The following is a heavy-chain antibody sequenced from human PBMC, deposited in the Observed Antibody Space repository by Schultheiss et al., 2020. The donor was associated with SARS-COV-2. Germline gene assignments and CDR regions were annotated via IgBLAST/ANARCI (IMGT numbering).Heavy chain of an antibody. CDR2: INHSGST. CDR1: GGSISSGGYY. J-gene: IGHJ2*01. CDR3: ARGLLSRYFDL. Sequence: SQTLSLTCTVSGGSISSGGYYWSWIRQHPGKGLEWIGEINHSGSTNYNPSLKSRVTISVDTSKNQFSLKLSSVTAADTAVYYCARGLLSRYFDLWGRGTLVTVSS. V-gene: IGHV4-31*03.